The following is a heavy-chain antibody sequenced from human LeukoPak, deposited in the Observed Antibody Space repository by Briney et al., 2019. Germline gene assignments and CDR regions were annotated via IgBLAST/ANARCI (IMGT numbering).Heavy chain of an antibody. CDR3: ARGDYPWGFDY. J-gene: IGHJ4*02. CDR2: INSDGSST. Sequence: GGSLRLSCAASGFTFSSYWMHWVRQAPGRGLVWVSRINSDGSSTSYADSVKGRFTISRDNSKNTLYLQMNSLRSEDSAVYYCARGDYPWGFDYWGQGTLVTVSS. D-gene: IGHD4-17*01. V-gene: IGHV3-74*01. CDR1: GFTFSSYW.